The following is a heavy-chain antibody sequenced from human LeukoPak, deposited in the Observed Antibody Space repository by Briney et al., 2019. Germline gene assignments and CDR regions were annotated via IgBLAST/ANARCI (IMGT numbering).Heavy chain of an antibody. J-gene: IGHJ4*02. CDR2: ISSSSSYI. Sequence: PGGSLRLSCAASGFTFSSYSMNWVRQAPGKGLEWVSSISSSSSYIYYADSVKGRFTISRDNAKNSLYLQMNSLRAEDTAVYYCARSRLLGYCSGGSCSDYWGQGTLVTVSS. D-gene: IGHD2-15*01. CDR1: GFTFSSYS. CDR3: ARSRLLGYCSGGSCSDY. V-gene: IGHV3-21*01.